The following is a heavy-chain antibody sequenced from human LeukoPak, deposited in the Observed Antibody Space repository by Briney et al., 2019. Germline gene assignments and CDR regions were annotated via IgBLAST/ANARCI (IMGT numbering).Heavy chain of an antibody. CDR2: ISGDENWT. CDR3: AWGMDV. Sequence: GGSLRLSCAASGFTLSNYWMHWVRQAPGKGLVWVSRISGDENWTSYADSVKGRFIISRDNAKNTLYLQMNSLRTEDTAVYYCAWGMDVWGQGTTVTVSS. CDR1: GFTLSNYW. V-gene: IGHV3-74*01. J-gene: IGHJ6*02.